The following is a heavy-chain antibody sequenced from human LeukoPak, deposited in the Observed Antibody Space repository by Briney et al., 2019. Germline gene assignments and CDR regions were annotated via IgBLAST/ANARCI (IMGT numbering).Heavy chain of an antibody. CDR3: GKRELWHGSGEDA. J-gene: IGHJ6*02. V-gene: IGHV3-23*01. CDR2: ISGRGDRT. Sequence: GGSLRLSCAASGFTFNNYAMSWFRQTPGKGLEWVSAISGRGDRTYCAGSVKGRFSISRDNSKNTLYLQMHSLRAEDTAVYYCGKRELWHGSGEDAWGQGTTVTVSS. CDR1: GFTFNNYA. D-gene: IGHD3-10*01.